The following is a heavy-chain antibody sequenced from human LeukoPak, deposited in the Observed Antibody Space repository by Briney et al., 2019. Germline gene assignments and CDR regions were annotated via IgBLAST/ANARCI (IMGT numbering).Heavy chain of an antibody. Sequence: PGGSLRLSCAASGFTFSSYAMSWVRQAPGKGLEWVSSMSGSGVTTYYADSVKGRFTISRDNSKNTLYLQMNSLRAEDTAVYYCAKFPKWNYFDYWGQGTLVAVSS. D-gene: IGHD1-26*01. CDR1: GFTFSSYA. V-gene: IGHV3-23*01. CDR2: MSGSGVTT. J-gene: IGHJ4*02. CDR3: AKFPKWNYFDY.